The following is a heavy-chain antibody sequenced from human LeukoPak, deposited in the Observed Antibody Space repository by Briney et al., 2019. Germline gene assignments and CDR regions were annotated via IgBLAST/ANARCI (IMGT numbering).Heavy chain of an antibody. CDR3: AKSSSWWVFEC. CDR2: IYTSGST. Sequence: KASETLSLTCTVSSGSISSYYWNWIRQPAGKGLEWIGRIYTSGSTNYNPSLKSRVTMSVDTSKNQFSLKLSSVTAADTAVYYCAKSSSWWVFECWGQGTLVTVSS. V-gene: IGHV4-4*07. D-gene: IGHD6-13*01. J-gene: IGHJ4*02. CDR1: SGSISSYY.